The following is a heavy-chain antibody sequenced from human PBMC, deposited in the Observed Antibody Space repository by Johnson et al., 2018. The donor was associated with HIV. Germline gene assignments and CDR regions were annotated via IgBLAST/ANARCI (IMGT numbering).Heavy chain of an antibody. V-gene: IGHV3-30*03. CDR1: GFTFSTYG. D-gene: IGHD5-18*01. CDR3: ARVEQQLWLRGAFDI. J-gene: IGHJ3*02. Sequence: QVQLVESGGGLVQPGGSLRLSCAASGFTFSTYGTSWVRQAPGKGLEWVAVISYDGSNKYYADSVKGRFTISRDNSKNTLYLQMNSLRAEDTAVYYCARVEQQLWLRGAFDIWGQGTMVTVSS. CDR2: ISYDGSNK.